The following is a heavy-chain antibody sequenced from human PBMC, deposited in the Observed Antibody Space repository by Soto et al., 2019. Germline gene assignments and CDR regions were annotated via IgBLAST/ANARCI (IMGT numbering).Heavy chain of an antibody. J-gene: IGHJ4*02. V-gene: IGHV3-33*01. CDR2: IWYDGSKK. Sequence: GGSLRLSCAASGFSFSGYNMYWVRQAPGKGLEWVAVIWYDGSKKYYADSMEGRFTISRDNSKSTLFLQMNSLRDEDTAVYYCAREGSSSGPDYEYWGQGTLVTVSS. D-gene: IGHD3-22*01. CDR1: GFSFSGYN. CDR3: AREGSSSGPDYEY.